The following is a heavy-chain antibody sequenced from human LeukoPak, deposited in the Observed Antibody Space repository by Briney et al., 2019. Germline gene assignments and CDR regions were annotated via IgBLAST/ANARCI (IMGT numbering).Heavy chain of an antibody. D-gene: IGHD5-24*01. CDR1: GGSFSGYY. CDR3: ARGPVEMATIRYFDY. CDR2: INHSGST. J-gene: IGHJ4*02. V-gene: IGHV4-34*01. Sequence: SETLSLTCAVYGGSFSGYYWSWIRQPPGKGLEWIGEINHSGSTNYNPSLKSRVTISLDTSNNQFSLKLSSVTAADTAVYYCARGPVEMATIRYFDYWGQGTLVTVSS.